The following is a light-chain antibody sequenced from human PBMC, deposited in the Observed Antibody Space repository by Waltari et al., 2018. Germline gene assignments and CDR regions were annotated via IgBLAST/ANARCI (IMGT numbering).Light chain of an antibody. Sequence: QSALTQPASVSGSPGQSITISCTGTSSDVGSYNLVSWYQQHPGKAPKLMIYEGSKRPSGVSKRVSGSKSGNTASLTISGLQAEDEADYYCCSYAGSSTFDVVFGGGTKLTVL. CDR2: EGS. CDR1: SSDVGSYNL. V-gene: IGLV2-23*03. CDR3: CSYAGSSTFDVV. J-gene: IGLJ2*01.